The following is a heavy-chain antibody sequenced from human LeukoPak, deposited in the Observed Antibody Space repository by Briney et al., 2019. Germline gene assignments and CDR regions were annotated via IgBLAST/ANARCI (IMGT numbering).Heavy chain of an antibody. J-gene: IGHJ4*02. Sequence: GGSLRLSCAASGFPFSDSHMHWVRQASGKGLEWVGHIRSKAKSYETAYAASVTGRFTISRDDSKNTAYLQMDSLKTEDTAIYYCSRQVISAHDYWGQGILVTVSS. CDR1: GFPFSDSH. D-gene: IGHD2-21*01. CDR2: IRSKAKSYET. CDR3: SRQVISAHDY. V-gene: IGHV3-73*01.